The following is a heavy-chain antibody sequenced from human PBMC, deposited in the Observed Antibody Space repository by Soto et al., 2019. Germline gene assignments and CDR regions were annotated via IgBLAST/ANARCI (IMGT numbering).Heavy chain of an antibody. CDR3: ARGREYSFVYNYFDA. D-gene: IGHD4-4*01. J-gene: IGHJ5*02. CDR1: GYPFTSYH. Sequence: SVKVSCKASGYPFTSYHMHWVRQAPGQGLQWMGLINPNDGRTRYARKFEGRVTMTRDTSTTTIFKELSSLRFEDTAVYYCARGREYSFVYNYFDAWGPGTLVTVSS. CDR2: INPNDGRT. V-gene: IGHV1-46*01.